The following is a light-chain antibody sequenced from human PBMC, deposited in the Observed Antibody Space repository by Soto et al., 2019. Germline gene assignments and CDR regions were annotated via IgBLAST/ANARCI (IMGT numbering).Light chain of an antibody. J-gene: IGKJ1*01. CDR2: GAS. V-gene: IGKV3D-7*01. CDR1: QSVSSSY. Sequence: EIVMTQSPATLSLSPGERATLSCRASQSVSSSYLSWYQQKPGQAPRLLIYGASTRATGIPARFSGSGSGTDFTLTISSLQPEDFAVYYCQKDYNLPWTFGQGTKV. CDR3: QKDYNLPWT.